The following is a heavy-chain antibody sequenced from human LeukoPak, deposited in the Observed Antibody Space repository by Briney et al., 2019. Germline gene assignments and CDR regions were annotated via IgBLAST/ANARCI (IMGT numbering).Heavy chain of an antibody. CDR2: IYHSGGT. J-gene: IGHJ4*02. CDR3: ARDRIYGSGSDHFDY. V-gene: IGHV4-39*07. CDR1: GDSISTSNSY. D-gene: IGHD3-10*01. Sequence: PSETLSLTCTVSGDSISTSNSYWGWIRQPPGKGLEWIGSIYHSGGTYYNPSLKSRVTISVDTSKNQFSLKLSSVTAADTAVYYCARDRIYGSGSDHFDYWGQGTLVTVSS.